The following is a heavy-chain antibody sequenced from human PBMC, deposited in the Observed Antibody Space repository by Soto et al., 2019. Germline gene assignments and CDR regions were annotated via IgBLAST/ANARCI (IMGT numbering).Heavy chain of an antibody. CDR3: ARGGKDSSGSTDRRVRPFDI. Sequence: QVQLQESGPGLVKPSQTLSLTCTVSGGSISSGGYYWSWIRQHPGKGLEWIGYIYYSGSTYYNPSLKSRVTISVDTSKNQFSLTLSSVTAADTAVYYCARGGKDSSGSTDRRVRPFDIWGQGTMVTVSS. V-gene: IGHV4-31*03. CDR1: GGSISSGGYY. D-gene: IGHD3-22*01. J-gene: IGHJ3*02. CDR2: IYYSGST.